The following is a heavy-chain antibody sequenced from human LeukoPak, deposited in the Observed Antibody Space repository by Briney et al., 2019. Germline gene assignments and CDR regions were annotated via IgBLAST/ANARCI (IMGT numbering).Heavy chain of an antibody. Sequence: GASVKVSCKASGGTFSSYAISWVRQATGQGLEWMGWMNPNSGNTGYAQKFQGRVTITRNTSISTAYMELSSLRSEDTAVYYCARRSGSYYKDFDYWGQGTLVTVSS. V-gene: IGHV1-8*03. J-gene: IGHJ4*02. D-gene: IGHD1-26*01. CDR1: GGTFSSYA. CDR2: MNPNSGNT. CDR3: ARRSGSYYKDFDY.